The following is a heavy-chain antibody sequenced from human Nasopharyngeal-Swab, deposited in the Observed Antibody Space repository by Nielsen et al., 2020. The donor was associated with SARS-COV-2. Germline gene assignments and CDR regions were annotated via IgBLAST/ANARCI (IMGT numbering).Heavy chain of an antibody. D-gene: IGHD3-3*01. CDR3: ARGSSYYDFWSGYYTGGDYYYGMDV. V-gene: IGHV1-8*02. CDR2: MNPNSGNT. CDR1: GYTFTGYY. J-gene: IGHJ6*02. Sequence: ASVKVSCKTSGYTFTGYYIHWVRQATGQGLEWMGWMNPNSGNTGYAQKFQGRVTMTRNTSISTAYMELSSLRSEDTAVYYCARGSSYYDFWSGYYTGGDYYYGMDVWGQGTTVTVSS.